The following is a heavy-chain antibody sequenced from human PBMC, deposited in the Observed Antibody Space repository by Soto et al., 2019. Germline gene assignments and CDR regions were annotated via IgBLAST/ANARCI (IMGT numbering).Heavy chain of an antibody. CDR3: ARDWTGNGSGWFWFDP. D-gene: IGHD6-19*01. CDR2: IYTSGST. V-gene: IGHV4-4*07. J-gene: IGHJ5*02. Sequence: PSETLSLTCTVSGGSISSYYWSWIRQPAGEGLEWIGRIYTSGSTNYNPSLKSRVTMSVDTSKNQFSLKLSSVTAADTAVYYCARDWTGNGSGWFWFDPWGQGTLVTVSS. CDR1: GGSISSYY.